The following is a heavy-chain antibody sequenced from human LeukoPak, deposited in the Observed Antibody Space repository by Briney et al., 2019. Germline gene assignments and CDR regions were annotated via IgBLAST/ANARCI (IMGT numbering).Heavy chain of an antibody. D-gene: IGHD1-20*01. CDR3: ARDLTGTGDY. CDR2: ITSDGGIT. V-gene: IGHV3-64*01. J-gene: IGHJ4*02. Sequence: GGSLRLSCAASGFTFSAYAMHWVRQAPGKGLEYVSSITSDGGITYYANSVEGRFTISRDNSRNTLYLQMGSLRAEDMAVYCCARDLTGTGDYWGQGTLVTVSS. CDR1: GFTFSAYA.